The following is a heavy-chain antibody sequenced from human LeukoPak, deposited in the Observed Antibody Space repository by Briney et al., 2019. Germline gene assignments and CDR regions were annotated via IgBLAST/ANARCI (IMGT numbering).Heavy chain of an antibody. CDR3: ARETGDSSGYYYANDAFDI. V-gene: IGHV1-18*01. D-gene: IGHD3-22*01. CDR2: ISAYNGNT. Sequence: GASVKVSCRASGYTFTGYGISWVRQAPGQGLEWMGWISAYNGNTNYAQKLQGRVTMTTDTSTSTAYMELRSLRSDDTAVYYCARETGDSSGYYYANDAFDIWGQGTMVTVSS. J-gene: IGHJ3*02. CDR1: GYTFTGYG.